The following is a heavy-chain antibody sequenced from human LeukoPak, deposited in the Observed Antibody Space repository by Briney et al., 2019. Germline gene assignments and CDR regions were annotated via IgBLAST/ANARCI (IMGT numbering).Heavy chain of an antibody. CDR3: ARDIPLGASYFDY. D-gene: IGHD3-3*01. J-gene: IGHJ4*02. CDR2: IQERGSES. CDR1: GFTLSKYW. V-gene: IGHV3-7*01. Sequence: GGSVRLSCVACGFTLSKYWMSWVRQARGKGLEGGANIQERGSESYYVDSVKGRFIISRDNAKHSLYLQINSLRAEDTAVYYCARDIPLGASYFDYWGQGSLVIVSS.